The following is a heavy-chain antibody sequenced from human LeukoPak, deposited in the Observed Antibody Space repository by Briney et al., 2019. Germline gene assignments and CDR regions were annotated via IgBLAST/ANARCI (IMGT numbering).Heavy chain of an antibody. D-gene: IGHD5-18*01. CDR3: AKDLGYNYGHGFDS. Sequence: GGSLRLSGAASGFTFATYTIHGLSQAPWKGLELGLALTGRDDTADYADSVTGRFTISRDTFKNTLYLQMNTLRADDSAVYSCAKDLGYNYGHGFDSWGQGTLVTVSS. CDR1: GFTFATYT. V-gene: IGHV3-23*01. CDR2: LTGRDDTA. J-gene: IGHJ4*02.